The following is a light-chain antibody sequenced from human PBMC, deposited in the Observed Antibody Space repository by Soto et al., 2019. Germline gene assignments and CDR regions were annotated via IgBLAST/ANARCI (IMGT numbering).Light chain of an antibody. Sequence: ELVMTQSPATLSVSPGERATLSFRASQSISITLAWYQQKPGQAPRLLIYGASTRATDIPARFSGSGSVTEFTLTISGLQSEYFAVYYCQQYNNWPRTFGGGTKVEI. CDR3: QQYNNWPRT. CDR2: GAS. J-gene: IGKJ4*01. CDR1: QSISIT. V-gene: IGKV3-15*01.